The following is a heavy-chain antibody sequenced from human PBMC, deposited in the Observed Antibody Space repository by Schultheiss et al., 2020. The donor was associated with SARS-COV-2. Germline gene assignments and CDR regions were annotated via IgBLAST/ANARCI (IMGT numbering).Heavy chain of an antibody. D-gene: IGHD2-2*02. V-gene: IGHV3-33*06. CDR1: RFTFSSYG. CDR3: AKDDMLGYCSSTSCYRYGMDV. CDR2: IWYDGSNK. Sequence: GGSLRLSCAASRFTFSSYGMHWVRQAPGKGLEWVAVIWYDGSNKYYADSVKGRFTISRDNSKNTLYLQMNSLRAEDTAVYYCAKDDMLGYCSSTSCYRYGMDVWGQGTTVTVSS. J-gene: IGHJ6*02.